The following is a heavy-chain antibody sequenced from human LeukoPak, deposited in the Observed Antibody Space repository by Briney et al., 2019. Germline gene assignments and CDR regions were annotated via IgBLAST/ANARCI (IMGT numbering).Heavy chain of an antibody. V-gene: IGHV3-30*18. CDR2: ISYDGSNK. CDR3: AKEGLWFGELGDNWYFDL. Sequence: PGRSLRLSCEVSGFTFSNIGMHWVRQAPGKGLEWVAVISYDGSNKYYADSVKGRFTISRDNSKNTLYLQMNSLRAEDTAVYYCAKEGLWFGELGDNWYFDLWGRGTLVTVSS. D-gene: IGHD3-10*01. CDR1: GFTFSNIG. J-gene: IGHJ2*01.